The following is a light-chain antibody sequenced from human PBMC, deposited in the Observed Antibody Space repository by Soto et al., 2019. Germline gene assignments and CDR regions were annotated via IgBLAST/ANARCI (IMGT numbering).Light chain of an antibody. CDR1: SSNIGSNY. V-gene: IGLV1-47*01. CDR3: AAWDDSLSGGV. CDR2: RNN. J-gene: IGLJ2*01. Sequence: QSALTQPPSASGTPGQRVTLSCSGSSSNIGSNYVYWYQQLPGTAPKLLIYRNNQRPSGVPDRFSGSKSGTSASLAISGLRSEDEADYYCAAWDDSLSGGVFGGGTKVTVL.